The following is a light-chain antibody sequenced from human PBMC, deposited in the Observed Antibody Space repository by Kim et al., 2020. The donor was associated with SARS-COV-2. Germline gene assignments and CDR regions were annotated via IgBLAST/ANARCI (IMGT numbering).Light chain of an antibody. CDR2: GAS. Sequence: ISSYLAWYQQKPGKGPKLLIYGASTLQSGVPSRFSGSGSGTDFTLTISCLQSEDFATYYCQQYYSYPAFGQGTKVDIK. CDR1: ISSY. V-gene: IGKV1-8*01. J-gene: IGKJ1*01. CDR3: QQYYSYPA.